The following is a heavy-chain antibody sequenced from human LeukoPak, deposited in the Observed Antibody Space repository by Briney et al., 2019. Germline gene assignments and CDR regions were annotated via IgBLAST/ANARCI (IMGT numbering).Heavy chain of an antibody. V-gene: IGHV4-39*01. Sequence: SETLPLTCTVSGGSISTTIYYWGWIRQPPGKGLEWIGNIYYSGITYYNPSLRSRVTISVDTSKNQFSLKLSSVTAADTAVYYCALGAMYSSYWGQGTLVTVSS. D-gene: IGHD6-13*01. CDR1: GGSISTTIYY. J-gene: IGHJ4*02. CDR2: IYYSGIT. CDR3: ALGAMYSSY.